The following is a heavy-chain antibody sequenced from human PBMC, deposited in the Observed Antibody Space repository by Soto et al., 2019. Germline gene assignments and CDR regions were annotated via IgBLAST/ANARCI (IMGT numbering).Heavy chain of an antibody. CDR2: ISHDGSTK. J-gene: IGHJ4*02. V-gene: IGHV3-30*18. CDR1: GFSFRTYG. Sequence: QVQLVESGGGVVQSGRSLRLACEASGFSFRTYGMHWVRQAPGKGLEWVAVISHDGSTKYYIDSVKGRFSISRDNSKNTVYLMMNNLRSEDTAVYHCVKDWGPEYASGSSFFDYWGQGTLVTVSS. CDR3: VKDWGPEYASGSSFFDY. D-gene: IGHD3-10*01.